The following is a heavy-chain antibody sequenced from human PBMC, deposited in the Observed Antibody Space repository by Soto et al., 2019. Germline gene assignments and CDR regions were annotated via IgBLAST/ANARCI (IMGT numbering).Heavy chain of an antibody. J-gene: IGHJ4*02. V-gene: IGHV5-51*01. CDR1: GYTFSDYW. D-gene: IGHD3-22*01. Sequence: GESLKISCKGSGYTFSDYWIGWVRQMPGKGLEWMGLVYPGDSQTTYSPSFQGQVTISADKSTSTAYLQWSDLKASDTAIYYCARAPYSSGQNYFDCWGQGTLVTVSS. CDR2: VYPGDSQT. CDR3: ARAPYSSGQNYFDC.